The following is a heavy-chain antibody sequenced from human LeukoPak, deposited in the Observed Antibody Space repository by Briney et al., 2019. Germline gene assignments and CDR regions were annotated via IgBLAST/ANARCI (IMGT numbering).Heavy chain of an antibody. D-gene: IGHD2-2*01. CDR2: ISGNNDNP. J-gene: IGHJ4*02. CDR1: GYTFSNFG. V-gene: IGHV1-18*01. CDR3: ARDGPSTLDH. Sequence: ASVKVSCKTSGYTFSNFGISWVRQAPGQGLEWMGWISGNNDNPNYGQKFQGRFTVTTASSTSTAYLELRMLRSDDTAVYDCARDGPSTLDHWGREPWSPSPQ.